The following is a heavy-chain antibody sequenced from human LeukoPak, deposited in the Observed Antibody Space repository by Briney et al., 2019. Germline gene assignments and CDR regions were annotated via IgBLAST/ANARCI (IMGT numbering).Heavy chain of an antibody. V-gene: IGHV3-11*01. CDR1: GFIFTNYY. CDR3: ARDSHYNWNVPNWFDP. D-gene: IGHD1-20*01. CDR2: ISSSGSTI. J-gene: IGHJ5*02. Sequence: PGGSQRLSCAASGFIFTNYYMSWIRQAPGKGLEWVSYISSSGSTIYYADSVKGRFTISRDNAKNSLYLQMNSLTAEDTAVYYCARDSHYNWNVPNWFDPWGQGTLVTVSS.